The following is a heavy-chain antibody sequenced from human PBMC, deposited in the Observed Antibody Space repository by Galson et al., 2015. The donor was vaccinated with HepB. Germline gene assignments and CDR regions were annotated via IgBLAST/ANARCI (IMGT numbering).Heavy chain of an antibody. V-gene: IGHV2-70*11. J-gene: IGHJ4*02. CDR3: ARIRHYYDSSGYYYYFDY. Sequence: PALVKPTQTLTLTCTFSGFSLSTSGMCVSWIRQPPGKALEWLARIDWDDDKYYSTSLKTRLTISKDTSKNQVVLTMTNMDPVDTATYYCARIRHYYDSSGYYYYFDYWGQGTLVTVSS. CDR1: GFSLSTSGMC. CDR2: IDWDDDK. D-gene: IGHD3-22*01.